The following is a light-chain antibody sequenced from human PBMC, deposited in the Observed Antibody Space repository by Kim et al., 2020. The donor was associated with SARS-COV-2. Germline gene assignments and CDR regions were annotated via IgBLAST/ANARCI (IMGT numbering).Light chain of an antibody. Sequence: PGETARITCGGNNIGSEGVHWYQQKPGQAPVLLIYFDSDWPSGIPERFSGSNSGNTATLTISRVEAGDEADYYCQVWNSRSDQWVFGGGTKVTVL. CDR1: NIGSEG. CDR3: QVWNSRSDQWV. V-gene: IGLV3-21*01. CDR2: FDS. J-gene: IGLJ3*02.